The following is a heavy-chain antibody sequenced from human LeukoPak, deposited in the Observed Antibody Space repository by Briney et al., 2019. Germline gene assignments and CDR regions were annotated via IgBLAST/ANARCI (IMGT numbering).Heavy chain of an antibody. CDR1: GFTFSSYS. J-gene: IGHJ4*02. CDR2: ISSSSSTI. D-gene: IGHD5-18*01. Sequence: PGGSLRLSCAASGFTFSSYSMNWFRQAPGKGLEWVSYISSSSSTIYYADSVKGRFTISRDNAKNSLYLQMNSLRDEDTAVYYCARSIQLWPYFDHWGQGTLVTVSS. CDR3: ARSIQLWPYFDH. V-gene: IGHV3-48*02.